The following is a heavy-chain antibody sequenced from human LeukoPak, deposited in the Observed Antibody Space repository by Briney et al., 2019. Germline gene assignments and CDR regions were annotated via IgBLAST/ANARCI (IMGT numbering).Heavy chain of an antibody. CDR2: ISYDGSNK. D-gene: IGHD3-3*01. V-gene: IGHV3-30-3*01. J-gene: IGHJ6*02. CDR3: AKGDKYDFWSGYFRGQYYYYGMDV. Sequence: GGSLRLSCAASGFTFSSYAMHWVRQAPGKGLEWVAVISYDGSNKYYADSVKGRFTISRDNSKNTLYLQMNSLRAEDTAVYYCAKGDKYDFWSGYFRGQYYYYGMDVWGQGTTVTVSS. CDR1: GFTFSSYA.